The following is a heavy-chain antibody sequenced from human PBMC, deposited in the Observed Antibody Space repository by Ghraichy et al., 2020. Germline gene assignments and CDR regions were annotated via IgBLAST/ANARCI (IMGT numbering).Heavy chain of an antibody. J-gene: IGHJ4*02. D-gene: IGHD1-26*01. Sequence: ESLNISCAVSGYSISSGYYWGWIRQPPGKGLEWIGSIYHSGSTYYNPSLKSRVTISVDTSKNQFSLKLSSVTAADTAVYYCARDLPFSAAHYFDYWGQGTLVTASS. CDR3: ARDLPFSAAHYFDY. CDR1: GYSISSGYY. V-gene: IGHV4-38-2*02. CDR2: IYHSGST.